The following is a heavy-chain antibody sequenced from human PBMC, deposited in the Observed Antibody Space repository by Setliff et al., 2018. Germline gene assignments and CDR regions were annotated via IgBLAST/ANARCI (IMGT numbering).Heavy chain of an antibody. V-gene: IGHV4-30-4*02. D-gene: IGHD3-10*01. CDR1: GDSLSGDNYF. CDR3: ARTSTYVLGSGSYWDRWFDP. Sequence: SETLSLTCTVSGDSLSGDNYFWSWIRHLPGKGLQWLGHIYYTGKTYYNPSLKSRLEMSVDTSKREFALRLSSVTAADTAVYYCARTSTYVLGSGSYWDRWFDPWSQGTLVTVSS. CDR2: IYYTGKT. J-gene: IGHJ5*02.